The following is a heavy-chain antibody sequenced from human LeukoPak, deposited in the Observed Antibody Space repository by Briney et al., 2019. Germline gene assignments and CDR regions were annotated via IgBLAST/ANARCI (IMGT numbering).Heavy chain of an antibody. D-gene: IGHD1-1*01. J-gene: IGHJ3*02. Sequence: SSETLSLTCTVSGGSISSSSYYWGWIRQPPGKGLEWIGSFYYSGSTYYNPSLKSRVTISVDTSKNQFSLKLSSVTAADTAMYYCARSTWSTDAFDIWGQGTMVTVSS. V-gene: IGHV4-39*07. CDR1: GGSISSSSYY. CDR3: ARSTWSTDAFDI. CDR2: FYYSGST.